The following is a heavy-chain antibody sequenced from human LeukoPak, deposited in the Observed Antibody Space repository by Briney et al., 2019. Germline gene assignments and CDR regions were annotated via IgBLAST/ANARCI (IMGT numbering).Heavy chain of an antibody. V-gene: IGHV1-18*04. Sequence: ASVKVSCKASGYTFTSSYMHWVRQAPGQGLEWMGWISAYNGNTNYAQKLQGRVTMTTDTSTSTAYMELRSLRSDDTAVYYCARDMYYYDSSGHAFDIWGQGTMVTVSS. J-gene: IGHJ3*02. CDR1: GYTFTSSY. CDR2: ISAYNGNT. D-gene: IGHD3-22*01. CDR3: ARDMYYYDSSGHAFDI.